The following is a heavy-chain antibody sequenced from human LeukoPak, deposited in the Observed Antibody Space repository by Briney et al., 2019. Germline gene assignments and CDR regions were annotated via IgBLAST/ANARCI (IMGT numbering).Heavy chain of an antibody. CDR3: HTTRTHQGYDTHDLDY. D-gene: IGHD3-9*01. CDR2: ISGSGGST. CDR1: GFTFSSYA. V-gene: IGHV3-23*01. Sequence: GGSLRLSCAASGFTFSSYAMSWVRQAPGKGLEWVSAISGSGGSTYYADSVKGRFTISRDNSKNTLYLQMNSLRAEDTAVYYCHTTRTHQGYDTHDLDYWGQGTLVTVSS. J-gene: IGHJ4*02.